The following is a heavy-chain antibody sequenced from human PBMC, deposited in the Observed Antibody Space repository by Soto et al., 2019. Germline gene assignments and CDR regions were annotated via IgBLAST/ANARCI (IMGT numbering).Heavy chain of an antibody. D-gene: IGHD3-22*01. V-gene: IGHV1-2*02. Sequence: ASVKVSCKASGYSFTGYYMHLVRQAPGQGLEWMXWIXXXXGGTXYXXXXXXRVTVTRDTSISTAYMELSRLISDDTDVYYCARAHYYDSWNNYFDYWGQGTMVPSPQ. CDR2: IXXXXGGT. CDR3: ARAHYYDSWNNYFDY. CDR1: GYSFTGYY. J-gene: IGHJ4*02.